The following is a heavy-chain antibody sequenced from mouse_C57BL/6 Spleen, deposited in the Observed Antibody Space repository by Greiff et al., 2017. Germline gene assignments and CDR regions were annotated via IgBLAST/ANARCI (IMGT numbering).Heavy chain of an antibody. J-gene: IGHJ2*01. CDR3: ARTPPYGSSLYYFDY. V-gene: IGHV1-63*01. CDR1: GYTFTNYW. D-gene: IGHD1-1*01. Sequence: VQLQQSGAELVRPGTSVKMSCKASGYTFTNYWIGWAKQRPGHGLEWIGDIYPGGGYTNYNEKFKGKDTLTADKSSSTAYMQFSSLTSEDSAIYYCARTPPYGSSLYYFDYGGQGTTLTVSS. CDR2: IYPGGGYT.